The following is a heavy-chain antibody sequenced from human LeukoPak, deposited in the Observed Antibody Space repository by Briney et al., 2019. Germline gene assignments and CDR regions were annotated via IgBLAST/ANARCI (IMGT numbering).Heavy chain of an antibody. J-gene: IGHJ1*01. V-gene: IGHV4-61*08. D-gene: IGHD6-19*01. Sequence: PSETLSLTCTVSGGSVNSGGDYWSWIRQHPGKGLEWIGEIYHSGSTNYNPSLKSRVTISVDKSKNQFSLKLSSVTAADTAVYYCAGWSSGWYSLGNHETRAEYFQHWGQGTLVTVSS. CDR3: AGWSSGWYSLGNHETRAEYFQH. CDR1: GGSVNSGGDY. CDR2: IYHSGST.